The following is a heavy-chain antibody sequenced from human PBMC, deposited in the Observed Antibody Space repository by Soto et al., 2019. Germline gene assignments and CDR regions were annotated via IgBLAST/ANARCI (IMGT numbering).Heavy chain of an antibody. J-gene: IGHJ4*02. V-gene: IGHV1-18*01. CDR1: GYSFTIYG. CDR2: ISTYDGNT. D-gene: IGHD2-15*01. CDR3: ARDRGRSCIGGICPFDY. Sequence: ASVKVSCKASGYSFTIYGITWVRQAPGQGLEWMGWISTYDGNTNYAQNFQGRVSMARDTSTSTAYMELRSLRSDDTAVYYCARDRGRSCIGGICPFDYWGQGTLVTVSS.